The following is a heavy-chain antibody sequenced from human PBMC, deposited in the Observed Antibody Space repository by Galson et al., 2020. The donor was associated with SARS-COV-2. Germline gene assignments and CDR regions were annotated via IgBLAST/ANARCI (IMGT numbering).Heavy chain of an antibody. D-gene: IGHD5-18*01. CDR2: IYYSGST. J-gene: IGHJ6*03. V-gene: IGHV4-59*11. CDR1: GGSISSHY. CDR3: ARDVGDTAMRYHYYYMDV. Sequence: SETLSLTCTVSGGSISSHYWSWIRQPPGKGLEWIGYIYYSGSTIYGPSLKSRVTISLDTSKNQFSLKLSSVTAAYTAVYYCARDVGDTAMRYHYYYMDVWGKGTTVTVSS.